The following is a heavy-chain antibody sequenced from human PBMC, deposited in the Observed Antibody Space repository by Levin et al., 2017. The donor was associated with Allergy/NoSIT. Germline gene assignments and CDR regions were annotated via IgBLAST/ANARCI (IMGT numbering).Heavy chain of an antibody. Sequence: KAGESLKISCKGSGYSFSSYWIGWVRQMPGKGLEWMGIIYPGDSDTRYSPSFQGQVTISADKSISTAYVQWSSLKASDTAMYYCARLGTGSGSYYPFDYWGQGTLVTVSS. J-gene: IGHJ4*02. CDR3: ARLGTGSGSYYPFDY. D-gene: IGHD3-10*01. CDR1: GYSFSSYW. CDR2: IYPGDSDT. V-gene: IGHV5-51*01.